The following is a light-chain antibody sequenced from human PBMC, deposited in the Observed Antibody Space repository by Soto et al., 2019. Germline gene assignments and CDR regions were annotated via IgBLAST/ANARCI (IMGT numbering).Light chain of an antibody. CDR2: LEGSGSY. J-gene: IGLJ2*01. V-gene: IGLV4-60*02. CDR1: SGHSSYI. CDR3: ETWDFNTRV. Sequence: QPVLTQSSSPSASLGSSVKLTCTLSSGHSSYIIAWHQQQPGKAPRYLMKLEGSGSYHKGSGVPDRFSGSSTGADRYLTISNLQFEDEADYYCETWDFNTRVFGGGTKLTVL.